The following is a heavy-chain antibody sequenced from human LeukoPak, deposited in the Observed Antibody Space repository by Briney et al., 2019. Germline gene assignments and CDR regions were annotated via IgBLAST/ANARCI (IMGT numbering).Heavy chain of an antibody. J-gene: IGHJ5*02. CDR1: GYTFTSYG. CDR3: ARDQNCSGGSCYRTNWFDP. Sequence: ASVKVSCKASGYTFTSYGISWVRQAPGQGLEWMGWISAYNGNTNYAQKLQGRVTMTTDTSTSTAYMELRSLRSDDTAVYYCARDQNCSGGSCYRTNWFDPWGQGTLVTDSS. CDR2: ISAYNGNT. V-gene: IGHV1-18*01. D-gene: IGHD2-15*01.